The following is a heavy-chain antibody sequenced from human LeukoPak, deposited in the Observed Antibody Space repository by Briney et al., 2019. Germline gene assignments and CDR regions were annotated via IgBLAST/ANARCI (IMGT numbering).Heavy chain of an antibody. J-gene: IGHJ3*02. Sequence: SETLSLTCTVSGGSISTFYWSWIRQPPGKGLEWIGYIFYTGSTSYNPSLKSRVTISVDTSKNQFSLKLISVTAADTAVYYCARVVRRGYGDFNDAFDIWGQGTMVIVSS. CDR1: GGSISTFY. CDR2: IFYTGST. D-gene: IGHD4-17*01. CDR3: ARVVRRGYGDFNDAFDI. V-gene: IGHV4-59*01.